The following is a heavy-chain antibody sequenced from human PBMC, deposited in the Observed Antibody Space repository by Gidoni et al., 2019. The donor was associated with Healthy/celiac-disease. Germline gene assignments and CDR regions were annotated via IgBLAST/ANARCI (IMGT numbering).Heavy chain of an antibody. Sequence: QVQLQQWGAGLLKPSETLSLTCAVYGGSFSGYYWRWIRQPPGKGLEWIGEINHSGSTNYNPSLKSRVTISVDTSKNQFSLKLSSVTAADTAVYYCARVPRIAAAGTEYYYYYGMDVWGQGTTVTVSS. D-gene: IGHD6-13*01. CDR3: ARVPRIAAAGTEYYYYYGMDV. J-gene: IGHJ6*02. CDR1: GGSFSGYY. CDR2: INHSGST. V-gene: IGHV4-34*01.